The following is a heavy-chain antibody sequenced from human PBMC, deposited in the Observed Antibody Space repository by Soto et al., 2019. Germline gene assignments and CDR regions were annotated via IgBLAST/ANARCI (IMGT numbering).Heavy chain of an antibody. CDR3: ANANIRFVETYGMDV. CDR1: GFTFSSYA. Sequence: EVQLLESGGGLAQPGGSLRLSCAASGFTFSSYAMSWVRQGPGKGLEWVSAISGSGACTFYTDSVKGGFTVSSDNSKNTLYLQMNSLRAEDTGVYYCANANIRFVETYGMDVWGQGNKVAVSS. V-gene: IGHV3-23*01. J-gene: IGHJ6*02. D-gene: IGHD3-3*01. CDR2: ISGSGACT.